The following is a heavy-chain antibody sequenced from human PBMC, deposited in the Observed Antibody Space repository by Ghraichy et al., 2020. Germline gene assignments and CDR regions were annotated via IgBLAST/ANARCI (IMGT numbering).Heavy chain of an antibody. CDR3: ARRKVQLELGGYYYYMDV. V-gene: IGHV4-34*01. J-gene: IGHJ6*03. CDR2: INHSGST. D-gene: IGHD1-1*01. Sequence: SETLSLTCAVYGGSFSGDYWSWIRQPPGKGLEWIGEINHSGSTNYSPSLKSRVTISVDTSKNQFSLKLSSVTAADTAVYYCARRKVQLELGGYYYYMDVWGKGTTVTVSS. CDR1: GGSFSGDY.